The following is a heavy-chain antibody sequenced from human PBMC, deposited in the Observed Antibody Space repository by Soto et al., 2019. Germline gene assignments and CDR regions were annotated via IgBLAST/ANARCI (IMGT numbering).Heavy chain of an antibody. D-gene: IGHD6-19*01. CDR1: GYTFTSDY. Sequence: ASVKVSCKASGYTFTSDYMHWVRQAPGQGFEWMGIINPSGGSTSYAQKFQGRVTMTRDTSTSTVYMELSSLRSEDTAVYYCARSRIAVASLAKRWFDPWGQGTLVTVSS. CDR2: INPSGGST. J-gene: IGHJ5*02. CDR3: ARSRIAVASLAKRWFDP. V-gene: IGHV1-46*01.